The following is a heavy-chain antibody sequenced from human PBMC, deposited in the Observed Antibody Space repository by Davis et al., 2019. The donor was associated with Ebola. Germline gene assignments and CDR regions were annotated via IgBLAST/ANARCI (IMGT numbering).Heavy chain of an antibody. CDR2: IYYSGST. D-gene: IGHD3-16*01. CDR1: GGSVSSGSYY. CDR3: ARGLPSDY. V-gene: IGHV4-61*01. J-gene: IGHJ4*02. Sequence: PGGSLRLSCTVSGGSVSSGSYYWSWIRQPPGKGLEWIGYIYYSGSTNYNPSLKSRVTISVDTSKNQFSLKLSSVTAADTAVYYCARGLPSDYWGQGTLVTVSS.